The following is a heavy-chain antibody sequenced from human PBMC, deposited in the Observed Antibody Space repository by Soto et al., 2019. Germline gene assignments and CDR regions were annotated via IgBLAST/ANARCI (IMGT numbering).Heavy chain of an antibody. CDR2: ISYDGSNK. CDR3: ARARYCGGDCYSRYFDL. J-gene: IGHJ2*01. D-gene: IGHD2-21*02. Sequence: QVQLVESGGGVVQPGRSLRLSCAASGFTFSSYAMHWVRQAPGKGLEWVAVISYDGSNKYYADSVKGRFTISRDNSKNTLYLQMNSLRAEDTAVYYCARARYCGGDCYSRYFDLWGRDTMVTVSA. CDR1: GFTFSSYA. V-gene: IGHV3-30-3*01.